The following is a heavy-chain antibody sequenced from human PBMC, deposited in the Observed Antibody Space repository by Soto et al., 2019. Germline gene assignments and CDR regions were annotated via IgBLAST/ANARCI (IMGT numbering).Heavy chain of an antibody. V-gene: IGHV3-53*05. CDR3: ARKTDSGGNGGF. J-gene: IGHJ4*02. Sequence: EVRLVETGGELIQPGGSLRLSCAVSGFAVSNNYMYWVRQPPGKGLEWVSLIYSHGDTRYADSVRGRFTVSRDNSKNTLYLQMNSLRSEDTAVYYCARKTDSGGNGGFWGQGTLVTVSS. CDR1: GFAVSNNY. CDR2: IYSHGDT. D-gene: IGHD2-15*01.